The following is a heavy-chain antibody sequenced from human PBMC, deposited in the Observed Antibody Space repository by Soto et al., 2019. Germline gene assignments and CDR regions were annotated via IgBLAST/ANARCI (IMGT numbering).Heavy chain of an antibody. Sequence: GGSLRLSCGASGFTFGNYWMNWVRQAPGKGLEWVSGISWNSGSIGYADSVKGRFTISSENAKNSLYLQMNSLRADDTALYYCAKDLSSSSEPGTSNYYYYGMDVWGQGTTVTVSS. J-gene: IGHJ6*02. CDR2: ISWNSGSI. D-gene: IGHD6-6*01. V-gene: IGHV3-9*01. CDR3: AKDLSSSSEPGTSNYYYYGMDV. CDR1: GFTFGNYW.